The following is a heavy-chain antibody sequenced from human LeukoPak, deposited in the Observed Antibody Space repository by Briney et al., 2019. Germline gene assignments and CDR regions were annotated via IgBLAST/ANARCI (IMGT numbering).Heavy chain of an antibody. V-gene: IGHV3-30*02. CDR3: ARGPTTVTSPHFDY. J-gene: IGHJ4*02. D-gene: IGHD4-17*01. CDR2: IRSDGSNK. Sequence: GGSLRLSCAASGFTFSRYGMHWVRQAPGKGLEWVAFIRSDGSNKYYADSVKGRFTISRDNSKNTLFLHMNSLRTEDTAMYYCARGPTTVTSPHFDYWGQGTLVTVSS. CDR1: GFTFSRYG.